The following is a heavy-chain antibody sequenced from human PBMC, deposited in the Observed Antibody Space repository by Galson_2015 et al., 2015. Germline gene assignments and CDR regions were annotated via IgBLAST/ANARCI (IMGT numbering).Heavy chain of an antibody. CDR2: ISGSGGST. J-gene: IGHJ4*02. Sequence: SLRLSCAASGFTFSSYAMSWVRQAPGKGLEWVSAISGSGGSTYYADSVKGRFTISSDNSKNTLYLQMNSLRAEDTAVYYCAKPPVGVRGVSVFYFDYWGQGTLSPSPQ. D-gene: IGHD3-10*01. CDR3: AKPPVGVRGVSVFYFDY. V-gene: IGHV3-23*01. CDR1: GFTFSSYA.